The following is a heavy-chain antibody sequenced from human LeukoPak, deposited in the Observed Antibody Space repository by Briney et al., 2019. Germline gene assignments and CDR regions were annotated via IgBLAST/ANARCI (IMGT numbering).Heavy chain of an antibody. J-gene: IGHJ5*02. V-gene: IGHV4-39*02. D-gene: IGHD2-2*03. Sequence: PSETLSLTCTVSNGSMTSDSYYWAWVRQPPGKGLEWIGTIFYSGKTYYSASLKSLVTVSLDTSKKNFSLRLSSVTAADTAVYYCARLWIVATWFDAWGQGALVTVSS. CDR3: ARLWIVATWFDA. CDR2: IFYSGKT. CDR1: NGSMTSDSYY.